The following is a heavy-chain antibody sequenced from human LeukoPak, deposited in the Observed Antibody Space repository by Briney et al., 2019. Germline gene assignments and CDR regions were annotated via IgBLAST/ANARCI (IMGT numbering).Heavy chain of an antibody. CDR2: IYYSGST. J-gene: IGHJ4*02. CDR1: GGSISSSSYY. CDR3: ARGGRLWLRLIGAPHYFDY. V-gene: IGHV4-39*07. D-gene: IGHD5-12*01. Sequence: SETLSLTCTVSGGSISSSSYYWGWIRQPPGKGLEWIGSIYYSGSTYYNPSLKSRVTISVDTSKNQFSLKLSSVTAADTAVYYCARGGRLWLRLIGAPHYFDYWGQGTLVTVSS.